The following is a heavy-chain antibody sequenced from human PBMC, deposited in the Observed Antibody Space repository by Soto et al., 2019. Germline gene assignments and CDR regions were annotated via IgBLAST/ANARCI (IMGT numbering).Heavy chain of an antibody. V-gene: IGHV4-4*07. CDR1: GGSFRSYY. Sequence: NPSETLSLTCTVSGGSFRSYYWNWIRQPAGKGLEWLGRIFTTGTTNYSPSLKSRVSMSVDTSRNQFSLELRSVTAADSAVYYCARESGDNWDYEAYWGQGTPVTVSS. J-gene: IGHJ4*02. CDR3: ARESGDNWDYEAY. D-gene: IGHD1-7*01. CDR2: IFTTGTT.